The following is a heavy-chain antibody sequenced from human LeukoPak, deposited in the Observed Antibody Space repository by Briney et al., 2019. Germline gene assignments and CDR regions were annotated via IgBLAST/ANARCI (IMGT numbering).Heavy chain of an antibody. CDR1: GYTFTGYY. V-gene: IGHV1-2*06. J-gene: IGHJ4*02. Sequence: ASVKVSCTASGYTFTGYYMHWVRQAPGQGLEWMGRINPNSGGTNYAQKFQGRVTMTRDTSISTAYMELSSLRSEDTAVYYCARVPYGDYYFDYWGQGTLVTVSS. CDR2: INPNSGGT. D-gene: IGHD4-17*01. CDR3: ARVPYGDYYFDY.